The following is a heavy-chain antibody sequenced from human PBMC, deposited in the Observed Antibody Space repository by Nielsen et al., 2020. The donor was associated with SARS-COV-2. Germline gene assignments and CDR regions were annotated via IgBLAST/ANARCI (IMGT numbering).Heavy chain of an antibody. CDR1: GFSLYTSGMC. J-gene: IGHJ4*02. D-gene: IGHD3-3*01. CDR3: ARTRSCYDFWSGYTGGDFDY. CDR2: IDWGDDK. Sequence: SGPTLVKPTQTLTLTCALSGFSLYTSGMCMSWIRQPPGKALEWLALIDWGDDKYYSTSLKTRLTISKDTSKNQVVLTMTNMDPVDTATYYCARTRSCYDFWSGYTGGDFDYWGQGTLVTVSS. V-gene: IGHV2-70*01.